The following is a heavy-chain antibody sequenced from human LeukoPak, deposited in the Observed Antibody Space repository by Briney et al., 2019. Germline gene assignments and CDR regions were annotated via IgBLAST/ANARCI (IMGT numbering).Heavy chain of an antibody. CDR1: GGSISSYY. Sequence: SETLSLTCTVSGGSISSYYWSWIRQPPGKGLEWIAYISDIGIINYNPSLTSRVTISLDTSKNQLALKLSSVTAADTAVYYCAGHHPRNTVDFWGQGTLVTVSS. J-gene: IGHJ4*02. CDR3: AGHHPRNTVDF. D-gene: IGHD2/OR15-2a*01. V-gene: IGHV4-59*08. CDR2: ISDIGII.